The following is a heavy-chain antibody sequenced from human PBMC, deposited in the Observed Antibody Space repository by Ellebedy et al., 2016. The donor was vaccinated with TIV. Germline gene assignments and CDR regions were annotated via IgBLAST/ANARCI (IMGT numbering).Heavy chain of an antibody. CDR1: GFAASHFF. CDR3: ARGAASAWEVFFY. Sequence: GGSLRLXXAASGFAASHFFMSWVRQAPGKGLEWVSAIYSGGDTYYADSVKGRFTVSRDISKDTLYLQMNSLRAEDTAVYYCARGAASAWEVFFYWGQGTLVTVSP. J-gene: IGHJ4*02. V-gene: IGHV3-66*01. D-gene: IGHD1-26*01. CDR2: IYSGGDT.